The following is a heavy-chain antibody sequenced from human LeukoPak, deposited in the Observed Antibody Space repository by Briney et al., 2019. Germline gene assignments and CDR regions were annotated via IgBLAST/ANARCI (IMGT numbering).Heavy chain of an antibody. CDR2: IYYSGST. CDR1: GGSISSYY. V-gene: IGHV4-59*01. D-gene: IGHD3-22*01. J-gene: IGHJ3*02. CDR3: ASWDSSGYDAFDI. Sequence: PSETLSLTCTVSGGSISSYYWSWIRQPPGKGREWIGYIYYSGSTNYNPSLKRRVTISVDTSKNQFSLKLSSVTAADTAVYYCASWDSSGYDAFDIWGQGTMVTVSS.